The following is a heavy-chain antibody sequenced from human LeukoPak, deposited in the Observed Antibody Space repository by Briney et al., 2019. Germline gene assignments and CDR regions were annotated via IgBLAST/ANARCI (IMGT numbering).Heavy chain of an antibody. J-gene: IGHJ4*02. CDR3: ARDWYYDSSGYYHGPGY. CDR2: IIPIFGIA. CDR1: GGTFSSYA. D-gene: IGHD3-22*01. Sequence: SVKVSCKASGGTFSSYAISWVRQAPGQGLEWMGRIIPIFGIANYAQKFQGRVTITADKSTSTAYMELSSLRSEDTAVYYCARDWYYDSSGYYHGPGYWGQGTLVTVSS. V-gene: IGHV1-69*04.